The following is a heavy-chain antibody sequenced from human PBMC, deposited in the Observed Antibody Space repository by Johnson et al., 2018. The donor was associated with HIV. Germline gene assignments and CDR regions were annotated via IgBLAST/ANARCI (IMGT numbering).Heavy chain of an antibody. V-gene: IGHV3-30*04. CDR3: ASGYCSSTSCYGRKLLDDALDI. D-gene: IGHD2-2*03. CDR1: GFTLSSYP. CDR2: ISFDGSKK. J-gene: IGHJ3*02. Sequence: QVQLVESGGGVVQPGRSLRLSCAASGFTLSSYPMHWLRQAPGKGLEWVAVISFDGSKKYYADSVKGRFTISRDNSKNILYLQLNSLRDEDTAVYYCASGYCSSTSCYGRKLLDDALDIWGQGTMVTVSS.